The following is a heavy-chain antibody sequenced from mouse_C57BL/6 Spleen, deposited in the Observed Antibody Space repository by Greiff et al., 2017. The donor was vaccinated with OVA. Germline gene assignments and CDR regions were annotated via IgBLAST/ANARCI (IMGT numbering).Heavy chain of an antibody. Sequence: VQLQQSGPVLVKPGASVKMSCKASGYTFTDYYMNWVKQSHGKSLEWIGVINPYNGGTSYNQKFKGKATLTVDKSSSTAYMELNSLTSEDSAVYYCAREDSYCAMDDWGQGTSVTVSS. V-gene: IGHV1-19*01. CDR1: GYTFTDYY. CDR3: AREDSYCAMDD. J-gene: IGHJ4*01. CDR2: INPYNGGT.